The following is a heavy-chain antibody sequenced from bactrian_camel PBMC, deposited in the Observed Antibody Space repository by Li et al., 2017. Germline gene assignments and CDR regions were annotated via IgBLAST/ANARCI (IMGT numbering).Heavy chain of an antibody. CDR2: HCTMGGNT. CDR1: GYTYPTIC. CDR3: LSGRRIWV. Sequence: VQLVESGGGSVQVGGSLRLSCIASGYTYPTICMGWFRQAPGKEREGVAVHCTMGGNTYYADSVKGRFSISRTSGYGRVLLCGSAGTIQAQRVGFSLSGRRIWVVGPGDPGHRL. D-gene: IGHD3*01. V-gene: IGHV3S54*01. J-gene: IGHJ4*01.